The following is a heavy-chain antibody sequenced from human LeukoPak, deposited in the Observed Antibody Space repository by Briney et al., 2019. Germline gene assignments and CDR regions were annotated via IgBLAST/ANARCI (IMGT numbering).Heavy chain of an antibody. CDR2: INSDGSST. D-gene: IGHD3-10*01. V-gene: IGHV3-74*01. Sequence: GVSLRLSCAASGFAFSTYWMHWVRQAPGKGLVWVSRINSDGSSTSYADSVKGRFTISRDNAKNTLYLQMNSLRAEDTAVYYCAVRGVITTDPSDYWGQGTLVTVSS. J-gene: IGHJ4*02. CDR3: AVRGVITTDPSDY. CDR1: GFAFSTYW.